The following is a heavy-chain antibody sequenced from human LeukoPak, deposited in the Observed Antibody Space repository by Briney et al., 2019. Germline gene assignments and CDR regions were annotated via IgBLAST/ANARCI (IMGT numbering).Heavy chain of an antibody. CDR3: ARESDPRDAFDI. CDR2: IYYSGST. J-gene: IGHJ3*02. CDR1: GGSISSSSYY. Sequence: SETLSLTCTVSGGSISSSSYYWGWIRQPPGKGLEWIGSIYYSGSTYYNPSLKSRVTISVDTSKNQFSLKLSSVTAADTAVYYCARESDPRDAFDIWGQGTMVTVSS. V-gene: IGHV4-39*07.